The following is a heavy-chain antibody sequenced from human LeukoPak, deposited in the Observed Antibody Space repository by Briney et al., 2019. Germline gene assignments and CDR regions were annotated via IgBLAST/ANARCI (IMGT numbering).Heavy chain of an antibody. CDR1: GYTFTSYH. CDR2: IIPILGIA. Sequence: GASVKVSCKASGYTFTSYHINWVRQATGQGLEWMGRIIPILGIANYAQKFQGRVTITADKSTSTAYMELSSLRSEDTAVYYCARDYCSGGSCYFAPNTYFDYWGQGTLVTVSS. J-gene: IGHJ4*02. V-gene: IGHV1-69*04. D-gene: IGHD2-15*01. CDR3: ARDYCSGGSCYFAPNTYFDY.